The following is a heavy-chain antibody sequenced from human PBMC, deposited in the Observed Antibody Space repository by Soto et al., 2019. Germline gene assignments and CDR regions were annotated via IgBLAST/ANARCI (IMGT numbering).Heavy chain of an antibody. D-gene: IGHD1-26*01. CDR2: ISGSGGST. Sequence: EVQLLESGGGLVQPGGSLRLSCAASGFTFSSYAMSWVRQAPGKGLEWVSAISGSGGSTYYADSVKGRFTISRDNSKNTLYLQMDSLRAEDTAVYYGVDLSVRAGGVPVYWGQGTLVTVSS. CDR1: GFTFSSYA. V-gene: IGHV3-23*01. CDR3: VDLSVRAGGVPVY. J-gene: IGHJ4*02.